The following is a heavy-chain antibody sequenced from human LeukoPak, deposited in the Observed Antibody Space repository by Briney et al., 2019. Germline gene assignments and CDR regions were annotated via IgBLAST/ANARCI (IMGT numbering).Heavy chain of an antibody. Sequence: GGSLRLSCATSGFTFTDFPMNWVRQAPGKGLEWVSNIRTRIEGANNAIYTDSVEGRFTISRDNAKNSLYLQMNSLRDEDTAVYYCARTHSSGYYRGFDYWGQGTLVTVSS. D-gene: IGHD3-22*01. CDR2: IRTRIEGANNA. CDR1: GFTFTDFP. V-gene: IGHV3-48*02. J-gene: IGHJ4*02. CDR3: ARTHSSGYYRGFDY.